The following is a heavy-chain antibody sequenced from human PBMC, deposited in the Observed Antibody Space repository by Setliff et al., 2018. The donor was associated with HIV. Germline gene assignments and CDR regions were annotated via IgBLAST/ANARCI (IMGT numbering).Heavy chain of an antibody. D-gene: IGHD1-26*01. CDR1: GFAVSGNY. CDR3: ARDKWASGFDF. CDR2: INTDGSST. Sequence: GGSLRLSCAASGFAVSGNYMSWVRQAPGKGLVWVSRINTDGSSTSYADSVKGRFTISRDNARNSFYLQMNSLRVDDTAVYFCARDKWASGFDFWGHGTLVTVSS. V-gene: IGHV3-74*01. J-gene: IGHJ4*01.